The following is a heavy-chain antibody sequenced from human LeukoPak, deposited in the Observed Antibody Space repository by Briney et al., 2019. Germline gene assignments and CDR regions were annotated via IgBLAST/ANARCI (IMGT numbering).Heavy chain of an antibody. CDR3: ARAQDFSDSSGPNYLDF. V-gene: IGHV4-59*01. Sequence: SETLSLTCTVSGGSISSYYWSWIRQPPGKGLEWIGYIYYSGSTNYNPSLKSRVTISVDTSKNQFSLKLSSVTAADTAVYYCARAQDFSDSSGPNYLDFWGQGILVTVSS. CDR1: GGSISSYY. CDR2: IYYSGST. J-gene: IGHJ4*02. D-gene: IGHD3-22*01.